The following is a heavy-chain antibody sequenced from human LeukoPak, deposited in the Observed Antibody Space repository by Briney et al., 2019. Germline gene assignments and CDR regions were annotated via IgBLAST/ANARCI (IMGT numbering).Heavy chain of an antibody. Sequence: PGGSLRLSCAASGFIFSSYGMHWVRQAPGKGLEWVAFIRYDGSNKYYADSVKGRFTISRDNSKNTLYLQMNSLRAEDTAVYYCAKDRGYYGSGSYLTFDYWGQGTLVTVSS. J-gene: IGHJ4*02. V-gene: IGHV3-30*02. CDR2: IRYDGSNK. CDR1: GFIFSSYG. D-gene: IGHD3-10*01. CDR3: AKDRGYYGSGSYLTFDY.